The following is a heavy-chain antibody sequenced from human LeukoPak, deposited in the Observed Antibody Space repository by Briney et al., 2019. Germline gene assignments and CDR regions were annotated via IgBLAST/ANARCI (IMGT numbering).Heavy chain of an antibody. D-gene: IGHD3-3*01. CDR1: GYVFSNYW. CDR3: ARSRGITIFGVVTLQYFDY. Sequence: GESLKISCKGSGYVFSNYWTGWVRQMPGKGLEWMGIIFPADSDTRYSPSFQGQVTISVDKSINTAYLQWGSLKASDTAMYYCARSRGITIFGVVTLQYFDYWGQGTLVTVSS. J-gene: IGHJ4*02. V-gene: IGHV5-51*01. CDR2: IFPADSDT.